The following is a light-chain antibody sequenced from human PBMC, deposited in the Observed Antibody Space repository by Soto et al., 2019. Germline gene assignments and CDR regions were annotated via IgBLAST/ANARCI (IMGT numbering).Light chain of an antibody. V-gene: IGLV2-14*01. CDR2: DVT. CDR3: CSYTTSNTRQIV. CDR1: SSDVGGYNY. J-gene: IGLJ1*01. Sequence: QSALTQPASVSGSPGQSITISCTGTSSDVGGYNYVSWYQQQPGKDPKFMIYDVTNRPSGVSNLFSGSKSGNTASLTISGLQAEDEADYYCCSYTTSNTRQIVFGTGTKLTVL.